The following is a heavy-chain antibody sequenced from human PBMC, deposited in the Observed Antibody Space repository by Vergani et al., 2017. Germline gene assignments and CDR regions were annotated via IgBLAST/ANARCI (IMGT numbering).Heavy chain of an antibody. Sequence: EVQLLESGGDLVQPGGSLRLSCAASGFTFNHYAMNWVRQAPGKGLEWVSGISGSGGSTYYAGSVKGRFTISRDSSKNTLYLQMNSLSAGDTAVYYCAKAKPRNSGYDYLYYYHAMDVWSQGTTVTVSS. CDR3: AKAKPRNSGYDYLYYYHAMDV. J-gene: IGHJ6*02. CDR1: GFTFNHYA. V-gene: IGHV3-23*01. D-gene: IGHD5-12*01. CDR2: ISGSGGST.